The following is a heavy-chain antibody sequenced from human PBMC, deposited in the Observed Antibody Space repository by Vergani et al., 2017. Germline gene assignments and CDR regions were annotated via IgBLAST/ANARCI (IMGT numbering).Heavy chain of an antibody. V-gene: IGHV1-69*01. CDR1: GGTFSSYA. D-gene: IGHD4-17*01. J-gene: IGHJ6*02. CDR3: ASDGDKPYYYYYGMDV. Sequence: QVQLVQSGAEVKKLGSSVKVSCKASGGTFSSYAISWVRQAPGQGLEWMGGIIPIFGTANYAQKFQGRVTITADESTSTAYMELSSLRSEDTAVYYCASDGDKPYYYYYGMDVWGQGTTVTVSS. CDR2: IIPIFGTA.